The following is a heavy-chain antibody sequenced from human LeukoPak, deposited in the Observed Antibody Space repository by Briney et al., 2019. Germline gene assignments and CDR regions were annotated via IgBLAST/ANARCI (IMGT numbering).Heavy chain of an antibody. CDR2: ISSSSSYI. D-gene: IGHD4-17*01. V-gene: IGHV3-21*01. Sequence: GGSLRLSCAASGFTFSSYSMNWVRQAPGKGLEWVSSISSSSSYINYADSVKGRFTISRDNAKNSLYLQMNSLRAEDTAVYYCARATDGDYVPYWGQGTLVTVSS. CDR1: GFTFSSYS. J-gene: IGHJ4*02. CDR3: ARATDGDYVPY.